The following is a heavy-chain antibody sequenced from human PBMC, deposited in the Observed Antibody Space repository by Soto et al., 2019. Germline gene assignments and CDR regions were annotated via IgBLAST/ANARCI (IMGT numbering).Heavy chain of an antibody. Sequence: GGSLRLSCAASGFTFSSYAMHWVRQAPGKGLEWVAVISYDGSNKYYADSVKGRFTISRDNSKNTLYLQMNSLRAEDTAVYYCARVVGTERFLEWLLPSRPLDYWGQGT. V-gene: IGHV3-30-3*01. J-gene: IGHJ4*02. D-gene: IGHD3-3*01. CDR1: GFTFSSYA. CDR3: ARVVGTERFLEWLLPSRPLDY. CDR2: ISYDGSNK.